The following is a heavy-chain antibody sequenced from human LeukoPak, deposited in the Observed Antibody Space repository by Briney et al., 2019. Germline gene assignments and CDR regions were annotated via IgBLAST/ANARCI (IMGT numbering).Heavy chain of an antibody. D-gene: IGHD6-13*01. Sequence: PGGSLRLSCAASGFTFSSYGMHWVRQAPGKGLEWVAFIRYDGSNKYYADSVKGRFTISRDNSKNTLYLRMNSLRAEDTAVYYCAKQLNSNSWYVPYLDYWGQGTLVTVSS. CDR2: IRYDGSNK. CDR3: AKQLNSNSWYVPYLDY. J-gene: IGHJ4*02. V-gene: IGHV3-30*02. CDR1: GFTFSSYG.